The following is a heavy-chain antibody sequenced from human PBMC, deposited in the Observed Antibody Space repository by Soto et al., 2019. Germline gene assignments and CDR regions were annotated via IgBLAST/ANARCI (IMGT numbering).Heavy chain of an antibody. J-gene: IGHJ4*02. V-gene: IGHV1-2*04. CDR3: SIQRSEVVY. Sequence: QVHLVQSGAEVKKPGASVKVSCKASGYSFTANSMHWVRQAPGQGLEWMGWINPNNGGTNYARKFQGWVTMTRDTSISTAYMDLTRLKSDDTAVYYCSIQRSEVVYWGQGTLVTVSS. CDR2: INPNNGGT. D-gene: IGHD2-15*01. CDR1: GYSFTANS.